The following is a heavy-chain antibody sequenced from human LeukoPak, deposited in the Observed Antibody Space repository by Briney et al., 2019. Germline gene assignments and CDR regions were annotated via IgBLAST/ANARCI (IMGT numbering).Heavy chain of an antibody. CDR2: INHSGST. V-gene: IGHV4-34*01. D-gene: IGHD3-16*02. Sequence: KPSETLSLTCAVYGGSFSGYYWSWIREPPGKGLEWIGEINHSGSTNYNPSLKSRVTISVDTSKNQFSLTLSSVTAADPAVYYWASRGSYVWGSYRTRYYFDYWGQGTLVTVSS. J-gene: IGHJ4*02. CDR1: GGSFSGYY. CDR3: ASRGSYVWGSYRTRYYFDY.